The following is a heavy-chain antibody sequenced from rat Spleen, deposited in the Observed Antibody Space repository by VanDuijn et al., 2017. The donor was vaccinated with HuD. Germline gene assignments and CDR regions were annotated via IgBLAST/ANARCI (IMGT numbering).Heavy chain of an antibody. CDR3: TTDTFYDVTYYPGGFDY. CDR2: ITNASGGT. J-gene: IGHJ2*01. V-gene: IGHV5-20*01. CDR1: GFTFSDYY. Sequence: EVQLVESGGGLVQPGNSLKLSCAASGFTFSDYYMAWVRQAPTKGLEWVASITNASGGTHYPDSVKGRFTISRDIAKSTLYLQLDSLRSEDTATYYCTTDTFYDVTYYPGGFDYWGQGVMVTVSS. D-gene: IGHD1-12*02.